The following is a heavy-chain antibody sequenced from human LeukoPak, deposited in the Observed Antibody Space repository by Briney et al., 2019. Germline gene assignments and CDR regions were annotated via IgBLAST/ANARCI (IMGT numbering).Heavy chain of an antibody. CDR1: GFTFSRYW. Sequence: GGSLRLSCAASGFTFSRYWMSWVRQAPGRGLEWVANIKQDASEKYYVASVTGRFTIFKDNAKNSLYLQMNSLRAEDTAVYFCARVSLAGAFFDSWGQGTLVTVAS. CDR2: IKQDASEK. CDR3: ARVSLAGAFFDS. D-gene: IGHD6-13*01. J-gene: IGHJ4*02. V-gene: IGHV3-7*01.